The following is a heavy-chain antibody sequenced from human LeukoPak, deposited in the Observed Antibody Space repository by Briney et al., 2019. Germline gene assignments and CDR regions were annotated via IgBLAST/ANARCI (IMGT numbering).Heavy chain of an antibody. CDR1: GFTFSSYG. CDR3: AKEGGSGYYYFDY. J-gene: IGHJ4*02. V-gene: IGHV3-33*06. Sequence: GRSLRLSCAASGFTFSSYGMHWVRQAPGKGLEWVAVIWYDGSNKYYADSVKGRFTISRGNSKNTLYLQMNSLRAEDTAVYYCAKEGGSGYYYFDYWGQGTLVAVSS. CDR2: IWYDGSNK. D-gene: IGHD3-22*01.